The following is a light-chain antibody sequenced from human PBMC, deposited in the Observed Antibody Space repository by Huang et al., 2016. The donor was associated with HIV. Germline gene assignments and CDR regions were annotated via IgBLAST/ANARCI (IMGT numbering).Light chain of an antibody. V-gene: IGKV1-NL1*01. CDR2: AAS. CDR1: QGISNS. Sequence: DIQMTQSPSSLSASVGDRVTITCRASQGISNSLAWYQQKPGKAPKLLLYAASTLESGVPSRVGGSGSGTDYTLTISSLQPEDFATYYCQQYYGAPNFGGGTKVEIK. CDR3: QQYYGAPN. J-gene: IGKJ4*01.